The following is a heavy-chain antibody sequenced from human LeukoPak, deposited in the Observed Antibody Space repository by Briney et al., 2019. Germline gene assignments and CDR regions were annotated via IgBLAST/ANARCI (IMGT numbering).Heavy chain of an antibody. CDR3: ARTIGGYGSGSYSTTYHQFDY. CDR2: INHSGST. J-gene: IGHJ4*02. CDR1: GGSFSGYY. Sequence: PSETLSLTCAVYGGSFSGYYWSWIRQPPVKGLEWIGEINHSGSTNYNPSLKSRVTISVDTSKNQFSLKLSSVTAADTAVYYCARTIGGYGSGSYSTTYHQFDYWGQGTLVTVSS. D-gene: IGHD3-10*01. V-gene: IGHV4-34*01.